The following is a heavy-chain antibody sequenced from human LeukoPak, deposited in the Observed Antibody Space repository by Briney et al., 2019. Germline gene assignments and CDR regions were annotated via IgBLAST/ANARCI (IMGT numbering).Heavy chain of an antibody. D-gene: IGHD2-21*02. CDR2: IYHSGST. Sequence: SGTLSLTCAVSGGSISSSNWWSWVRQPPGKGLEWIGEIYHSGSTNYNPSLRSRVTISVDKSKNQFSLKLSSVTAADTAVYYCARSPTYCGGDCYYFDYWGQGTLVTVSS. V-gene: IGHV4-4*02. J-gene: IGHJ4*02. CDR3: ARSPTYCGGDCYYFDY. CDR1: GGSISSSNW.